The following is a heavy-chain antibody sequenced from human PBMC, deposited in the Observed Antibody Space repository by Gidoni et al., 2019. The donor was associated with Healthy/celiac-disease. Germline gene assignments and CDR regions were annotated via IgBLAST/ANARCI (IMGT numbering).Heavy chain of an antibody. Sequence: QVQLQESGPGLVKPSETQSLNCTVSGGSISSYYWSWIRQHPGKGREWSWYIYYSVSTNYNPSLKLRVTISVDTSKNQFALQLSSVTAAATAVYYWARNPSLAYWFDPWGQGTLVTVSS. D-gene: IGHD1-26*01. CDR1: GGSISSYY. CDR2: IYYSVST. CDR3: ARNPSLAYWFDP. V-gene: IGHV4-59*01. J-gene: IGHJ5*02.